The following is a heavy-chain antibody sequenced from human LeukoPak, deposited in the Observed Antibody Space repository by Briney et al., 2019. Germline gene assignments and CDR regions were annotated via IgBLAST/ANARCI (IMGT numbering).Heavy chain of an antibody. CDR3: AKAVGYYDSSGYYV. CDR2: ISGSGGST. D-gene: IGHD3-22*01. V-gene: IGHV3-23*01. J-gene: IGHJ4*02. Sequence: PGGSLRLSCAASGFTFSSYAMTWARQAPGQGLEWVSGISGSGGSTYYADSVKGRFTISRDNSKNTLYLQMNSLRAEDTAVYYCAKAVGYYDSSGYYVWGQGTLVTVSS. CDR1: GFTFSSYA.